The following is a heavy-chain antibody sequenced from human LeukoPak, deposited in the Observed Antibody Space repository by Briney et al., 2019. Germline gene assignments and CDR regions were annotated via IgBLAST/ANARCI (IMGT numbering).Heavy chain of an antibody. CDR2: IYYSGST. D-gene: IGHD2-15*01. Sequence: SETLSLTCTVSGGSISSYYWSWIRQPPGKGLEWIGYIYYSGSTNYNPSLKSRVTISVDTSKNQFSLKLSSVTAADTAVYYCARPPHRELLMGGWGQGTLVTVSS. J-gene: IGHJ4*02. V-gene: IGHV4-59*01. CDR3: ARPPHRELLMGG. CDR1: GGSISSYY.